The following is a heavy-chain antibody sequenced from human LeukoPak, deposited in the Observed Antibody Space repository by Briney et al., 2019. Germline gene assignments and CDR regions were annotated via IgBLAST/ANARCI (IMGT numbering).Heavy chain of an antibody. CDR3: AKSLRLWFGEWDY. V-gene: IGHV3-33*08. J-gene: IGHJ4*02. Sequence: GGSLRLSCAASGFTFSSYGMHWVRQAPGKGLEWVAVIWYGGSNKYYADSVKGRFTISRDNSKNTLYLQMNSLRAEDTAVYYCAKSLRLWFGEWDYWGQGTLVTVSS. CDR1: GFTFSSYG. D-gene: IGHD3-10*01. CDR2: IWYGGSNK.